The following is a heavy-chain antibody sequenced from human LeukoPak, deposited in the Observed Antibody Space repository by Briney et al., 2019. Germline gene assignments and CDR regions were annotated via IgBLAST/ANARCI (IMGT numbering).Heavy chain of an antibody. CDR2: ISTSSTYI. V-gene: IGHV3-21*01. D-gene: IGHD4-17*01. CDR3: ARLMSIAWPYPNG. CDR1: GFLFRTYT. Sequence: GGSLRLSRGACGFLFRTYTMPCARPPPGKGREGVASISTSSTYINHGGSVKGPFTTSRDNAKNSVFLQMGSLRAEDTAVYYCARLMSIAWPYPNGGGEGNLVTVSS. J-gene: IGHJ4*02.